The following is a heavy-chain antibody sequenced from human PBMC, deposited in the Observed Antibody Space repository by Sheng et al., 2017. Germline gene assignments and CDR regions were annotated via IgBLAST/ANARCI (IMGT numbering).Heavy chain of an antibody. CDR1: GGTFSSYA. CDR3: ARGNWNYLSDY. J-gene: IGHJ4*02. V-gene: IGHV1-69*10. Sequence: QVQLVQSGAEVKKTGSSVKVSCRASGGTFSSYAFSWVRQAPGQGLEWMGGIIPMLGIPNYAQRFQGRVTITADKSTSTAYMELSSLRSEDTAVYYCARGNWNYLSDYWGQGTLVTVSS. D-gene: IGHD1-7*01. CDR2: IIPMLGIP.